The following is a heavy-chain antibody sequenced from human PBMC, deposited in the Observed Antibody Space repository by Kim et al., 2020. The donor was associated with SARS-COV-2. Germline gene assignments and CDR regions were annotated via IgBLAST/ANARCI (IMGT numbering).Heavy chain of an antibody. V-gene: IGHV3-23*01. J-gene: IGHJ4*01. D-gene: IGHD1-26*01. CDR2: IDGSGGTT. CDR3: VKGGSTCISDY. Sequence: GGSLRLSCTTSGFTFTNHAMSWVRQAPGKGLEWVSGIDGSGGTTYSVASRKGWFSLSRDPSTKTLYLKISLLRADNTAAYYSVKGGSTCISDY. CDR1: GFTFTNHA.